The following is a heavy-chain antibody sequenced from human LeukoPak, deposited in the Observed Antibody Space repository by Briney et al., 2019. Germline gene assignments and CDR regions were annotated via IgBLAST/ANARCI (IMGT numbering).Heavy chain of an antibody. J-gene: IGHJ4*02. CDR1: GFTFSNFW. CDR3: AKDGGIAVAGTVDY. D-gene: IGHD6-19*01. CDR2: ISYDGSHK. Sequence: AGGSLRLSCAASGFTFSNFWMTWVRQAPGKGLEWVAVISYDGSHKYYADSVKGRFTISRDNSKNTLYLQMNSLRAEDTAVYYCAKDGGIAVAGTVDYWGQGTLVTVSS. V-gene: IGHV3-30*18.